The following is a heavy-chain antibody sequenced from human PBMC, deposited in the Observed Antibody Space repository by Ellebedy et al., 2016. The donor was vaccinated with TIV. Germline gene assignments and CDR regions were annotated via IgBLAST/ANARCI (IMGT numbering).Heavy chain of an antibody. CDR1: GYTFTGYY. Sequence: AASVKVSCKASGYTFTGYYMHWVRQAPGQGLEWMGWINPNSGGTNYAQKFQERVTITRDMSTSTAYMELSSLRSEDTAVYYCAADDSSGYYFLGVTHNWGQGTLVTVSS. V-gene: IGHV1-2*02. CDR2: INPNSGGT. J-gene: IGHJ4*02. CDR3: AADDSSGYYFLGVTHN. D-gene: IGHD3-22*01.